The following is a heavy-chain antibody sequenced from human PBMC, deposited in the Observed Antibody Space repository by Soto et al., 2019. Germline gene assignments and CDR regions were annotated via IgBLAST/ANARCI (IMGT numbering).Heavy chain of an antibody. CDR2: IYYSGST. Sequence: SETLSLTCTVSGGSISSYYWSWIRQPPGKGLEWIGYIYYSGSTNYNPSLKSRVTISVDTSKNQFSLKLSSVTAADTAVYYCAMTSTHYDILTGYYSPRGAFDIWGQGTMVPVSS. J-gene: IGHJ3*02. CDR3: AMTSTHYDILTGYYSPRGAFDI. V-gene: IGHV4-59*08. CDR1: GGSISSYY. D-gene: IGHD3-9*01.